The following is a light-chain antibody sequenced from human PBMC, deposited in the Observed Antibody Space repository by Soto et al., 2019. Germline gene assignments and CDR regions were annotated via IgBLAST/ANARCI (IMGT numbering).Light chain of an antibody. CDR1: QSFSSNY. CDR3: QQYGSSRT. V-gene: IGKV3-20*01. CDR2: GAS. Sequence: EIVLTQSPGTLSLSPGERATLSCRASQSFSSNYLAWYQQKPGQASRLLIYGASSRATGIPDRFSGSGSGTDFTLTISRLEPEDFAVYYCQQYGSSRTFGQGTKVEIK. J-gene: IGKJ1*01.